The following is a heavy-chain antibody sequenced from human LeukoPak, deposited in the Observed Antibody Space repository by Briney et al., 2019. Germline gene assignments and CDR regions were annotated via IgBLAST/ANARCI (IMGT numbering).Heavy chain of an antibody. V-gene: IGHV1-46*01. CDR2: INPSGGST. Sequence: ASVKVSCKASGYTFTSYYMRWVRQAPGQGLEWMGIINPSGGSTSYAQKFQGRVTMTRDTSTSTVYMELSSLRSEDTAVYYCAREIGYYYGSGSYYVFDPWGQGTLVTVSS. D-gene: IGHD3-10*01. CDR1: GYTFTSYY. J-gene: IGHJ5*02. CDR3: AREIGYYYGSGSYYVFDP.